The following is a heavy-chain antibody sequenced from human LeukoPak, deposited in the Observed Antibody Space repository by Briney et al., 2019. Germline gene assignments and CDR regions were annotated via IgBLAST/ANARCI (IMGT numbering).Heavy chain of an antibody. Sequence: PSETLSLTCTVSGGSISSGGYYWSWIRQHPGKGLEWIGYIYYSGSTYYNPSLKSRVTISVDTSKNQFSLKLSSVTAADTAVYYCARGPITGTTDYFDYWGQGTLVTVSS. V-gene: IGHV4-31*03. J-gene: IGHJ4*02. D-gene: IGHD1-20*01. CDR1: GGSISSGGYY. CDR3: ARGPITGTTDYFDY. CDR2: IYYSGST.